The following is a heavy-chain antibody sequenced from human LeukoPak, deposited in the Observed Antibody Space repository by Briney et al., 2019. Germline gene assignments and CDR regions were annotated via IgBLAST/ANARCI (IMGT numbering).Heavy chain of an antibody. CDR1: GGSISSYY. Sequence: SETLSLTCTFSGGSISSYYWSWIRQPAGKGLEWIGRFHASGSTNYNPSLKSRVTISVDTSKNQFSLKLSSVTAADTAVYYCARRRGSYYFDFWGQGTLVTVSS. V-gene: IGHV4-4*07. J-gene: IGHJ4*02. CDR3: ARRRGSYYFDF. CDR2: FHASGST. D-gene: IGHD1-26*01.